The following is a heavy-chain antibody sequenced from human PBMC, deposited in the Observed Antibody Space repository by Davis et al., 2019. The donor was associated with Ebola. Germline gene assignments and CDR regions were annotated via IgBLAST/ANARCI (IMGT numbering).Heavy chain of an antibody. CDR3: ARSIVVVPAAIVGYYYYMDV. J-gene: IGHJ6*03. D-gene: IGHD2-2*01. V-gene: IGHV5-51*01. Sequence: GESLKISCKGSGYSFTSYWIGWVRQMPGKGLEWMGIIYPGDSDTRYSPSFQGQVTISADKSISTAYLQWSSLKASDTAMYYCARSIVVVPAAIVGYYYYMDVWGKGTTVTVSS. CDR1: GYSFTSYW. CDR2: IYPGDSDT.